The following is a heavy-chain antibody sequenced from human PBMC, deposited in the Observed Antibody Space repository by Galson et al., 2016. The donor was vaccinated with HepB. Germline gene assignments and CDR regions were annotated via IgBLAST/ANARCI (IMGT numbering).Heavy chain of an antibody. CDR1: GGTFPYYE. CDR2: LIPIFGTP. D-gene: IGHD3-3*01. CDR3: VKDQTGRDLWSSYYSYFDY. V-gene: IGHV1-69*13. J-gene: IGHJ4*02. Sequence: SVKVSCKASGGTFPYYEISWVRQAPGQGLEWMGGLIPIFGTPDYAQKFLGRITITADESTNTAYMELSSLRADDTAVYSCVKDQTGRDLWSSYYSYFDYWGQGTLVTVSS.